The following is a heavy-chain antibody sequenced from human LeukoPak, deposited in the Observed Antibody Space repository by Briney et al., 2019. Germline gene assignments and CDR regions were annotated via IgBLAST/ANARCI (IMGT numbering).Heavy chain of an antibody. CDR3: ARGAVAGTSPLDY. CDR2: INHSGST. CDR1: GGSFSGYY. J-gene: IGHJ4*02. D-gene: IGHD6-19*01. V-gene: IGHV4-34*01. Sequence: SSETLSLTCAVYGGSFSGYYWSWIRQPPGKGLEWIGEINHSGSTNYNPSLKSRVTISVDTSKNQFSLKLSPVTAADTAVYYCARGAVAGTSPLDYWGQGTLVTVSS.